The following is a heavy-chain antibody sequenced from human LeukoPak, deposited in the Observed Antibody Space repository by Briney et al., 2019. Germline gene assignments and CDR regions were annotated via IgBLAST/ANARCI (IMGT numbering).Heavy chain of an antibody. J-gene: IGHJ5*02. V-gene: IGHV1-18*04. CDR1: GFRFTSFG. CDR3: ARDSDYSGNGNGDWFDP. D-gene: IGHD4-11*01. CDR2: ISNYFGVT. Sequence: ASVKVSCKASGFRFTSFGVSWVRQAPGQGLEWMGWISNYFGVTHYAEEFEDRVTMTIDTSTATAYMELRSLRYDGTAIYYCARDSDYSGNGNGDWFDPWGQGTVVTVSS.